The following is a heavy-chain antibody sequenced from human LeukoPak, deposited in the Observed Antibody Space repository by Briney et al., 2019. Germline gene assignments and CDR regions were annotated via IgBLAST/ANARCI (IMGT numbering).Heavy chain of an antibody. V-gene: IGHV3-30-3*01. CDR1: GFTFSSYA. J-gene: IGHJ6*02. Sequence: PGGSLRLSCAASGFTFSSYAMHWVRQAPGKGLEWVAVISYDGSNKYYADSVKGRFTISRDNSKNTLYLQMNSLRAEDTAVYYCGSPCSTSCYEDTVVDVWGQGTTVTVSS. CDR3: GSPCSTSCYEDTVVDV. D-gene: IGHD2-2*01. CDR2: ISYDGSNK.